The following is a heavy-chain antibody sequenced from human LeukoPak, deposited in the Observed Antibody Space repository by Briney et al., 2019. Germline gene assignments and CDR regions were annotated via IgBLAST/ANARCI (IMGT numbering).Heavy chain of an antibody. V-gene: IGHV4-59*01. J-gene: IGHJ4*02. CDR1: GGSISSYY. Sequence: ETLSLTCTVSGGSISSYYWSWIWQPPGEGLEWIWYIYYSGSTNYYPAPKSRVTISVDTSKNQFSLKLSSVTAADTAVYYCTRAGRSGYADYWGQGTLVTVSS. CDR3: TRAGRSGYADY. D-gene: IGHD3-22*01. CDR2: IYYSGST.